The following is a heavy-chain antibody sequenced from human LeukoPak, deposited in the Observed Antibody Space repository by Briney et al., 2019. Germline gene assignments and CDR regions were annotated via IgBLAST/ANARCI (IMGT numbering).Heavy chain of an antibody. V-gene: IGHV4-59*01. CDR1: GGSISSYY. CDR3: ARDLGYCSGGSCNWFDP. Sequence: SETLSLTCTVSGGSISSYYWSWIRQPPGKGLEWIGYIYYSGSTNYNPSLKSRVTISVDTSKNQLSLKLSSVTAADTAVYYCARDLGYCSGGSCNWFDPWGQGTLVTVSS. J-gene: IGHJ5*02. D-gene: IGHD2-15*01. CDR2: IYYSGST.